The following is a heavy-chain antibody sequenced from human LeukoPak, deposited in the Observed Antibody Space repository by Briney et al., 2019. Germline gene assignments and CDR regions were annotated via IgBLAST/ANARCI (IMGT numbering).Heavy chain of an antibody. D-gene: IGHD3-3*02. J-gene: IGHJ4*02. Sequence: SETLSLTCAVYGGSFSGYYWSWIRQPPGKGLEWIGEINHSGSTNYNPSLKSRVTISVDTSKNQFSLKLSSVTAADTAVYYCARRRISLAKQVWGQGTLVTVSS. CDR1: GGSFSGYY. CDR2: INHSGST. V-gene: IGHV4-34*01. CDR3: ARRRISLAKQV.